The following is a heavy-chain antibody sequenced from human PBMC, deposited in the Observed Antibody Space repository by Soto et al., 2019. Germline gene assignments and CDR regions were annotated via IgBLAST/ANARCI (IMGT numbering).Heavy chain of an antibody. J-gene: IGHJ4*02. CDR3: ARGPGADKIDC. V-gene: IGHV4-30-4*01. CDR2: IYNSGST. Sequence: QVQLQESGPGLVEPSQTLSLTCTVSGGSVSSGGYFWSWIRKPPGEGLEWIGHIYNSGSTYSNPSLRGRVTISVDTSKSQFSLKVSSVTAADTAVYYCARGPGADKIDCWGQGTLVTVSS. CDR1: GGSVSSGGYF.